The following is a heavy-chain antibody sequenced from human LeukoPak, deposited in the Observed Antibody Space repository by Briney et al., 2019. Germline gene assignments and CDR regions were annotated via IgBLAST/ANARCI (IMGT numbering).Heavy chain of an antibody. CDR3: ARVDWNDGWFDP. CDR2: IIPIFGTA. V-gene: IGHV1-69*01. J-gene: IGHJ5*02. D-gene: IGHD1-1*01. CDR1: GGTFSSYA. Sequence: SVKVSCKAFGGTFSSYAISWVRQAPGQGLEWMGGIIPIFGTANYAQKFQGRVTITADESTSTAYMELSSLRSEDTAVYYCARVDWNDGWFDPWGQGTLVTVSS.